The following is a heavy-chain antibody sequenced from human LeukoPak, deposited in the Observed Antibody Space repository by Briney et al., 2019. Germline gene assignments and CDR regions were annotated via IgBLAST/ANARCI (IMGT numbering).Heavy chain of an antibody. CDR3: AGEIFGSGSYPDF. J-gene: IGHJ4*02. Sequence: GRSLRLSCAASGFSFDTYAVHWVRQAPGQGLEWVALIWHDGSHKFYSNSVRGQFTISRDNSKNTVYLQMNNLRPDDTAVYYCAGEIFGSGSYPDFWGQGTLVTVSS. D-gene: IGHD3-10*01. CDR1: GFSFDTYA. CDR2: IWHDGSHK. V-gene: IGHV3-33*01.